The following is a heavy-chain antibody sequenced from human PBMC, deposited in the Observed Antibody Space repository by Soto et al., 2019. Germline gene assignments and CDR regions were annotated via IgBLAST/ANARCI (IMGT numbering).Heavy chain of an antibody. J-gene: IGHJ5*02. V-gene: IGHV4-31*03. CDR1: GGSISSGGYY. D-gene: IGHD2-2*02. CDR2: IYYSGST. Sequence: PSETLSLTCTVSGGSISSGGYYWSWIRQHPGKGLEWIGYIYYSGSTYYNPSLKSRVTISVDTSKNQFSLKLSSVTAADTAVYYCARDQIVVPAAIPGGWFDPWGQGTLVTVSS. CDR3: ARDQIVVPAAIPGGWFDP.